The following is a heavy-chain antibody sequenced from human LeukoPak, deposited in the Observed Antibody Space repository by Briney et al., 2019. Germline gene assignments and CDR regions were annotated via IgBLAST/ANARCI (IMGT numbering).Heavy chain of an antibody. V-gene: IGHV3-21*01. CDR2: IAGSSGFI. J-gene: IGHJ4*01. CDR1: GFTFSSYT. D-gene: IGHD2-21*02. Sequence: PGGSLRLSCAASGFTFSSYTMNWVRQAPGKGLEWVSSIAGSSGFISYADSVKGRFTISRDNAKKSLYLQMTSLTAEDTAVYYCARDRGAYCGGDCYLGFDYWGRGTLVTVSS. CDR3: ARDRGAYCGGDCYLGFDY.